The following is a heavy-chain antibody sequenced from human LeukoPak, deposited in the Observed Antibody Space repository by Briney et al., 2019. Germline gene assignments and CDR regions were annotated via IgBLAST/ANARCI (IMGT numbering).Heavy chain of an antibody. CDR2: ISAYNGNT. CDR1: GYTFTSYG. J-gene: IGHJ3*02. V-gene: IGHV1-18*01. CDR3: VRDRAGWYFFDAFDI. D-gene: IGHD6-19*01. Sequence: ASVKVSCKASGYTFTSYGISWVRQAPGQGLEWMGWISAYNGNTNYAQKLQGRVTMTTDTSTSTAYMELRSLRSDDTAVYYCVRDRAGWYFFDAFDIWGQGTMVTVSS.